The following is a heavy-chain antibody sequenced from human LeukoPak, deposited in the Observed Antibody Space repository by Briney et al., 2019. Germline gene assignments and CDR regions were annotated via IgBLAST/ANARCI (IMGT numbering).Heavy chain of an antibody. CDR3: ARDHSSASCTYYYYYMDV. J-gene: IGHJ6*03. CDR1: GFTFSDYW. D-gene: IGHD1-26*01. V-gene: IGHV3-7*01. CDR2: IKQDGSAK. Sequence: GGSLRLSCAASGFTFSDYWMSWVRQAPGKGLEWVANIKQDGSAKYYVDSVKGRFTISRDNAKNSLYLQMNSLRDDDTAVYYCARDHSSASCTYYYYYMDVWGKGTTVTVSS.